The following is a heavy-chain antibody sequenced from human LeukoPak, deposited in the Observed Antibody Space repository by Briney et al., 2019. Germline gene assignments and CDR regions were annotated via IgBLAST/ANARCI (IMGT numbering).Heavy chain of an antibody. J-gene: IGHJ5*02. CDR3: AKTTRDFMTTVSNWFDP. D-gene: IGHD4-17*01. CDR2: ISVSGGST. Sequence: GGSLRLSCAASGFTFSNYAMTWVRQAPGKGLEWVSGISVSGGSTYYADSVKGRFTISRDNSKNTLYLQMGSLRAEDTAIYYCAKTTRDFMTTVSNWFDPWGQGTLVTVSP. CDR1: GFTFSNYA. V-gene: IGHV3-23*01.